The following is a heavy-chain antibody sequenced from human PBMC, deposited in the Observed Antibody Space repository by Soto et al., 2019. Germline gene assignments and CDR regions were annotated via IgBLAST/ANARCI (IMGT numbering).Heavy chain of an antibody. Sequence: QVQLVESGGGVVQPGRSLRLSCAASGFTFSSYGMHWVRQAPGKGLEWVAVISYDGSNKYYADSVKGRFTISRDNSKNTLYLQMRSLRAEDTAVYYCSKTQWELLLGWYFDLWGRGTLVTVSS. CDR1: GFTFSSYG. D-gene: IGHD1-26*01. V-gene: IGHV3-30*18. CDR3: SKTQWELLLGWYFDL. J-gene: IGHJ2*01. CDR2: ISYDGSNK.